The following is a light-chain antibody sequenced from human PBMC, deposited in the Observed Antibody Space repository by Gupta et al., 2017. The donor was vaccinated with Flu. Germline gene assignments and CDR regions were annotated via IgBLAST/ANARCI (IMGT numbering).Light chain of an antibody. CDR1: QSVLYSSNNKNY. V-gene: IGKV4-1*01. Sequence: DFLMTQSPDSLAVSLGERATINCKSSQSVLYSSNNKNYLAWYQQKPGQPPKLLIHWASTRESGVPDRFSGSGSGTDFTLTISSLQAEDVAVYYCQQYDSTPYSFGQGTKLEIK. CDR2: WAS. J-gene: IGKJ2*03. CDR3: QQYDSTPYS.